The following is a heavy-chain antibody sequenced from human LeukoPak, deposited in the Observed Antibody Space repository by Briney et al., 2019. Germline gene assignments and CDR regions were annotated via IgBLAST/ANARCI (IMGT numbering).Heavy chain of an antibody. CDR3: ARTFDN. V-gene: IGHV3-48*03. J-gene: IGHJ4*02. CDR2: ISSSGSTI. CDR1: GFSLSSYE. Sequence: GGSLRLSCVGSGFSLSSYEMNWVRQAPGKGLEWVSYISSSGSTIYYADSVKGRFTISRDNAKNSLYLRMNSLRADDTALYYCARTFDNWGQGTLVTVSS.